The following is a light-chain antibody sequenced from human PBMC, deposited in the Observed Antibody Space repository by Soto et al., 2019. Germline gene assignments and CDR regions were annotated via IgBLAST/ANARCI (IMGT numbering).Light chain of an antibody. J-gene: IGKJ4*01. CDR3: QQHSRSIT. CDR1: PSVTN. CDR2: GAS. V-gene: IGKV3-20*01. Sequence: GSLLWLPGERATLSCRASPSVTNLAWYQQKPGQAPRLLIYGASTRATGIPARFSGSGSGTDFTLTISRLEPEDSAVYYCQQHSRSITFGGGTKVDI.